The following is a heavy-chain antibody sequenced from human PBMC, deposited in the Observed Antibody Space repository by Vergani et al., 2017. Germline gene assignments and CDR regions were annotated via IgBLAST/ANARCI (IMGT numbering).Heavy chain of an antibody. CDR1: GFTFTSSA. D-gene: IGHD2-15*01. CDR3: AREGIVVVVAATPIGCMDV. CDR2: IVVGSGNT. V-gene: IGHV1-58*01. J-gene: IGHJ6*02. Sequence: QMQLVQSGPEVKKPGTSVKVSCKASGFTFTSSAVQWVRQARGQRLEWIGWIVVGSGNTNYAQKFQERVTITRDMSTSTAYMELSSLISEETAVYYCAREGIVVVVAATPIGCMDVWGQGTTVTVSS.